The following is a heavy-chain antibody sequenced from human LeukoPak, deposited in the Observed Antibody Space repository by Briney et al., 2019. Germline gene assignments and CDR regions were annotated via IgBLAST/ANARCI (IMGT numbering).Heavy chain of an antibody. D-gene: IGHD4-17*01. CDR1: GFTFRIFS. J-gene: IGHJ3*02. V-gene: IGHV3-48*01. Sequence: GGSLRLSCAASGFTFRIFSIDWVRQAPGKGLEWVAYISSTGSTIYYAGSVKGRFTISGDNAKNSLYLEMSSLRADDTAVYYCARGYGDYEHDAFDIWGQGTMVTVSS. CDR3: ARGYGDYEHDAFDI. CDR2: ISSTGSTI.